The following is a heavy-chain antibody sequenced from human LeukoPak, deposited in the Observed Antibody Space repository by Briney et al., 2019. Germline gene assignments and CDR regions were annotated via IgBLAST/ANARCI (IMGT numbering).Heavy chain of an antibody. J-gene: IGHJ5*02. CDR1: GGSFSGYY. V-gene: IGHV4-34*01. CDR3: ARGVGGYCSSTSCYKVDWFDP. CDR2: INHSGST. Sequence: SETLSLTCAVYGGSFSGYYWSWIRQPPGKGLEWIGEINHSGSTNYNPSLKSRVTISVDTSKNQFSLKLSSVTAADTAVYYCARGVGGYCSSTSCYKVDWFDPWGQGTLATVSS. D-gene: IGHD2-2*02.